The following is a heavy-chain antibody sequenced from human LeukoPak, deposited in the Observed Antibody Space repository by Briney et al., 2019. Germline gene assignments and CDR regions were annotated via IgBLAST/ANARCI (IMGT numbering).Heavy chain of an antibody. V-gene: IGHV1-8*01. CDR1: GYTFTSYD. J-gene: IGHJ5*02. D-gene: IGHD6-13*01. CDR2: MNPNSGNT. CDR3: ARGAPYSSSWNTPDASGDSFDP. Sequence: GASVNVSCNPSGYTFTSYDINWVRQATGHRLEWMGWMNPNSGNTGYAQKFQDRVTMTRNTSISTAYMELSSLRSDDTVVYHCARGAPYSSSWNTPDASGDSFDPWGQGTLVAVSS.